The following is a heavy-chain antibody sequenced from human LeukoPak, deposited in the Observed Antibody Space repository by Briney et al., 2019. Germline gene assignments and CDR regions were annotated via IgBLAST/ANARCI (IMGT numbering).Heavy chain of an antibody. V-gene: IGHV1-18*01. J-gene: IGHJ4*02. CDR2: ISAYNGNT. Sequence: ASLKVSSKASGYTFTSYGISWVRQAPGQGLEWMGWISAYNGNTNYAQKLQGRVTMTTDTSTSTAYMELRSLRSDDTAVYYCARGSWVVGATPPRTFDYWGQGTLVTVSS. D-gene: IGHD1-26*01. CDR3: ARGSWVVGATPPRTFDY. CDR1: GYTFTSYG.